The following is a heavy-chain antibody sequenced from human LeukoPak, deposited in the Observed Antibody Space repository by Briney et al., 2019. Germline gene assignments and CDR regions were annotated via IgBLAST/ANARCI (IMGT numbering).Heavy chain of an antibody. CDR1: GASISSFY. CDR2: IYYSGNI. V-gene: IGHV4-59*08. CDR3: ARARAFQKYFDY. Sequence: SETLSLTCTVSGASISSFYWSWIRQPPGKGLEWIGYIYYSGNINYNPSLRSRVTISVDTSKNQFSLKLSSVTAADTAVYYCARARAFQKYFDYWGQGTLVTVSS. J-gene: IGHJ4*02.